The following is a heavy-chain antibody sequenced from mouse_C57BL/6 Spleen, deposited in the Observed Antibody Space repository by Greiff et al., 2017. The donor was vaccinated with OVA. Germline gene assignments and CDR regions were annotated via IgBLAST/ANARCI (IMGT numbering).Heavy chain of an antibody. CDR3: ASHYSNYWYFDV. CDR2: ISYDGSN. J-gene: IGHJ1*03. V-gene: IGHV3-6*01. D-gene: IGHD2-5*01. CDR1: GYSITSGYY. Sequence: VQLKESGPGLVKPSQSLSLTCSVTGYSITSGYYWNWIRQFPGNKLEWMGYISYDGSNNYNPSLKNRISITRDTSKNQFFLKLNSVTTEDTATYYCASHYSNYWYFDVWGTGTTVTVSS.